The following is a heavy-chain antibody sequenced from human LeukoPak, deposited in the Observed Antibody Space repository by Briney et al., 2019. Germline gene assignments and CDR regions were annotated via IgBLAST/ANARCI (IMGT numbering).Heavy chain of an antibody. D-gene: IGHD4-17*01. Sequence: ASVKVSCKASGGTFSSYAISWVRQAPGQGLEWTGRIIPILGIANYAQKFQGRVTITADKSTSTAYMELSSLRSEDTAVYYCAREPVTTHPGDYWGQGTLVTVSS. CDR2: IIPILGIA. J-gene: IGHJ4*02. CDR1: GGTFSSYA. CDR3: AREPVTTHPGDY. V-gene: IGHV1-69*04.